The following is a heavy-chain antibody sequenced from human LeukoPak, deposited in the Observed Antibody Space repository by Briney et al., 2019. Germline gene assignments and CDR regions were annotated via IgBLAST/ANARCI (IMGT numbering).Heavy chain of an antibody. V-gene: IGHV3-30*03. CDR1: GFTFSTYG. CDR2: ISYDGSNE. J-gene: IGHJ4*02. Sequence: GGSLRLSCAASGFTFSTYGMHWVRQAPGKGLEWVAVISYDGSNEYYADSVKGRFTISRDNSKNTLYLQMNSLRAEDTAVYYCARASGFFDYWGQGTLVTVSS. CDR3: ARASGFFDY. D-gene: IGHD5-12*01.